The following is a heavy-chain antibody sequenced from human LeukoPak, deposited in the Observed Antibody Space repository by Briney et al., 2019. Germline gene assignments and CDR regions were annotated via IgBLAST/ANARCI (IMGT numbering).Heavy chain of an antibody. CDR2: ISYDGSNK. CDR3: ANDRLYHYDSGVIPH. Sequence: PGGSLRLSCAASGFTFSSYGMHWVRQAPGKGLEWVAVISYDGSNKYYADSVKGRFTISRDNSKNTLYLQMNSLRAEDTAVYYCANDRLYHYDSGVIPHSGQGTPAT. CDR1: GFTFSSYG. J-gene: IGHJ1*01. V-gene: IGHV3-30*18. D-gene: IGHD3-22*01.